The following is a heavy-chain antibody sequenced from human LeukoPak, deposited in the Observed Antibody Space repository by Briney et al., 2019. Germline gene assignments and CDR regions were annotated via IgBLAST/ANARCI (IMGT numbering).Heavy chain of an antibody. J-gene: IGHJ4*02. V-gene: IGHV4-39*07. CDR3: ARRDIAATIDS. Sequence: PSETLSLTCTVSGGSISSSSYYWAWIRQPPGKGLEWIGSIYYGGSTFYNPSLKSRLTVSIDTSKNQFSLKLTSMTAADTAMYYCARRDIAATIDSWGQGTLVTVSS. D-gene: IGHD5-12*01. CDR1: GGSISSSSYY. CDR2: IYYGGST.